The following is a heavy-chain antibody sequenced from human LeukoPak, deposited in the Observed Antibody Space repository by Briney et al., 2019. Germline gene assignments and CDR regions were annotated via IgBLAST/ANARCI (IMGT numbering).Heavy chain of an antibody. J-gene: IGHJ4*02. V-gene: IGHV4-61*02. CDR2: VHSSGDI. CDR1: GVSITSGSYY. Sequence: SETLSLTCSVSGVSITSGSYYWGWIRQSAGKGLEWIGRVHSSGDIYHNAAFRSRAAVSGDASKNQFSLQLNSVTAADTAVYYCAKGASPKDAVFFDYWGQGALITVSS. CDR3: AKGASPKDAVFFDY. D-gene: IGHD3-16*01.